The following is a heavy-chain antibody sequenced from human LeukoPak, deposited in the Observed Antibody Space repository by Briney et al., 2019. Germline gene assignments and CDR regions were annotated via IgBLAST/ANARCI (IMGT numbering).Heavy chain of an antibody. D-gene: IGHD2-21*01. CDR2: IKQDGSEK. Sequence: PGGPLRLSCAASGXTFSKYWVSWVRQAPGKGLEWVANIKQDGSEKHYVDSVKGLFTISRDNAKNSLYLQMNSLRAADTAVYYFARLLCLAFDYWGQGTLVTVSS. J-gene: IGHJ4*02. CDR3: ARLLCLAFDY. V-gene: IGHV3-7*05. CDR1: GXTFSKYW.